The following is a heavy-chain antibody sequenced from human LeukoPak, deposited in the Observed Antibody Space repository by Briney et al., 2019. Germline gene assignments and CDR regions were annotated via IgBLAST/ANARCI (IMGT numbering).Heavy chain of an antibody. CDR2: ISGSGGST. D-gene: IGHD6-25*01. CDR3: AKDQLRLAFFDY. Sequence: GGFLRLSCAASGFIFSRYAMSWVRQAPGKGLGWVSAISGSGGSTYYADSVKGRFTISRDNSKNTLYLQMNSLRAEDTAVYYCAKDQLRLAFFDYWGQGTLVTVSS. J-gene: IGHJ4*02. CDR1: GFIFSRYA. V-gene: IGHV3-23*01.